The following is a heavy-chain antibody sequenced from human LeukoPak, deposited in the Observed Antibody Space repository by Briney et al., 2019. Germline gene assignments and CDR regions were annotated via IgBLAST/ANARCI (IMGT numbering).Heavy chain of an antibody. CDR2: ISYDGSNK. D-gene: IGHD3-9*01. Sequence: PGGSLRLSCAASGFTFSSYAMHWVRQAPGKGLEWVAVISYDGSNKYYADSVKGRFTISRDNSKNTLYLQMNSLRAEDTAVYYCASPIITIYGPDYWGQGTLVTVSS. V-gene: IGHV3-30-3*01. CDR3: ASPIITIYGPDY. J-gene: IGHJ4*02. CDR1: GFTFSSYA.